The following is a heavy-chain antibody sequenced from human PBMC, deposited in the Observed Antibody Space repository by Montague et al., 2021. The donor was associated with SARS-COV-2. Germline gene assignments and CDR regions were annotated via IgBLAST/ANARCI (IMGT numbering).Heavy chain of an antibody. CDR3: ATAVSITIFGVVGWVDP. D-gene: IGHD3-3*01. V-gene: IGHV4-31*03. CDR2: IYYSGST. CDR1: GGSISSGGYY. Sequence: TLSLTCTVSGGSISSGGYYWSWIRQHPGKGLEWIGYIYYSGSTYYNPSLKSRVTISVDTSKNQFSLKLSSVTAADTAVYYCATAVSITIFGVVGWVDPWGQGTLVTVSS. J-gene: IGHJ5*02.